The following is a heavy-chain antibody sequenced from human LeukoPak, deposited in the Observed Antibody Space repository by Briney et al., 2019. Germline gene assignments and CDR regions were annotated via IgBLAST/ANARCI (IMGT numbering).Heavy chain of an antibody. D-gene: IGHD6-13*01. Sequence: SVKVSCKASGGTFSSYAINWVRQAPGQGLEWMGGIIPVLGTTNDAQKFQGRVTITADESTSTAYMELSSLRSEDTAVYYCARALYPAAGRTGPDYYYYYMDVWGKGTTVTVSS. CDR1: GGTFSSYA. CDR2: IIPVLGTT. CDR3: ARALYPAAGRTGPDYYYYYMDV. V-gene: IGHV1-69*13. J-gene: IGHJ6*03.